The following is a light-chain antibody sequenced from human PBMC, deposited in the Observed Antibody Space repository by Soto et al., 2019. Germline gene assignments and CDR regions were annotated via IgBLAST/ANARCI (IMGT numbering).Light chain of an antibody. V-gene: IGKV3-11*01. CDR2: HTS. CDR1: QSIGTY. CDR3: QQRSDWTRT. J-gene: IGKJ1*01. Sequence: EIVLTQSPVTLSLYPGERATLSCRASQSIGTYLAWYQQKPDQAPRLLIYHTSNRATGIPARFSGSGSGIDFTLTISGLEPEDFAVYYCQQRSDWTRTFGQGTKVEVK.